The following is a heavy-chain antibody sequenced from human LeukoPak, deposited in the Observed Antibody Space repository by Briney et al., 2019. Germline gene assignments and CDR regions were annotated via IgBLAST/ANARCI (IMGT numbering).Heavy chain of an antibody. CDR2: INPSGGGT. V-gene: IGHV1-46*01. D-gene: IGHD3-22*01. CDR3: AREEMYYDGSGYYYGPYFDY. Sequence: ASVKVSCMASGYTFTNHYIHWVRQAPGQGLEWMGVINPSGGGTSYAQKFQGRVTMTRDTSTSTVYMELSSLRSEDTAVYYCAREEMYYDGSGYYYGPYFDYWGQGTLVTVSS. CDR1: GYTFTNHY. J-gene: IGHJ4*02.